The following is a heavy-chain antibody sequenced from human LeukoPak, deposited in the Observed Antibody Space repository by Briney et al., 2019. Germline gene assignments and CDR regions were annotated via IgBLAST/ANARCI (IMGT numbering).Heavy chain of an antibody. V-gene: IGHV3-7*01. J-gene: IGHJ4*02. CDR1: GFTFSDHW. CDR2: INQDGSER. Sequence: QPGGSLRLSCAASGFTFSDHWMSWVRQAPGKGLEWVANINQDGSERYYVDSVKGRFTISRDNAKNSLYLQMNSLRAEDTALYYCARVLGATIDFDYWGQGTLVTVSS. CDR3: ARVLGATIDFDY. D-gene: IGHD5-12*01.